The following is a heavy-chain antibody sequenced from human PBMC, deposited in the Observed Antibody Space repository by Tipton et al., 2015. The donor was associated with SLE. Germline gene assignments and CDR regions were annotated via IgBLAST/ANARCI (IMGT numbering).Heavy chain of an antibody. CDR2: IYYSGST. D-gene: IGHD2-8*01. CDR1: GGSISSYY. CDR3: ARGMLTWRGAIVGVDV. J-gene: IGHJ6*02. V-gene: IGHV4-59*08. Sequence: TLSLTCAVSGGSISSYYWSWIRQPPGKGLEWIGYIYYSGSTNYNPSLKSRVTMSVDTAKNQFSLSLTSVTAANTAVYYCARGMLTWRGAIVGVDVWGQGTTVNVSS.